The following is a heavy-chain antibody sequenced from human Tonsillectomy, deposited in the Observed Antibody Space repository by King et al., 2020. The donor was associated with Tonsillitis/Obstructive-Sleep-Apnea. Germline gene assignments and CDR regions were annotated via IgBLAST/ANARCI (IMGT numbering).Heavy chain of an antibody. CDR2: IIPIFDTA. D-gene: IGHD2-2*01. V-gene: IGHV1-69*12. J-gene: IGHJ4*02. Sequence: QLVQSGAEVKKPGSSVKVSCKASGGTFSSDAITWVRQAPGQELEWMGGIIPIFDTANYAQKFQGRVTITADESTSTAYIELRSLRSEDTAVYYCARGAKGYCSSTSCYQPLDYWGQGTLVIVSS. CDR1: GGTFSSDA. CDR3: ARGAKGYCSSTSCYQPLDY.